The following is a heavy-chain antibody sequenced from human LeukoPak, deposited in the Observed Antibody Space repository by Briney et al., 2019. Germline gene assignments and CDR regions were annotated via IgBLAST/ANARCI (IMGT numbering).Heavy chain of an antibody. CDR2: INPNSGP. Sequence: ASVKVSCKASGYTFTAYSMHWVRQAPGQGLEWMGWINPNSGPTYAQKFQGRVTMTRDTSISTAYMDLNSLKSDDTAVYYCARRVTAASGFDYWGQGTLVTVSS. D-gene: IGHD6-13*01. CDR3: ARRVTAASGFDY. CDR1: GYTFTAYS. J-gene: IGHJ4*02. V-gene: IGHV1-2*02.